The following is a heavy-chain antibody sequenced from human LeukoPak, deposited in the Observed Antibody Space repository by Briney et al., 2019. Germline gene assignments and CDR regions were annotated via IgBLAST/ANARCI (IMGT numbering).Heavy chain of an antibody. CDR2: INHSGST. CDR3: ARRATYNQMRLYNWFDP. Sequence: PSETLSLTCAVYGGSFSGYYWSWIRQPPGKGLEWIGEINHSGSTNYNASLKSRVTISVDTSKKQFSLSLSSVTVADTAVYYCARRATYNQMRLYNWFDPWGQGTLVTASS. D-gene: IGHD1-14*01. V-gene: IGHV4-34*01. CDR1: GGSFSGYY. J-gene: IGHJ5*02.